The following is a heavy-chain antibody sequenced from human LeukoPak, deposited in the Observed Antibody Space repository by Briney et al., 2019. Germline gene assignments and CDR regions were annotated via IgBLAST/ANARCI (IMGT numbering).Heavy chain of an antibody. CDR2: IYYSGST. CDR3: ASQHYFDSSGYYLFDF. CDR1: GGSISSYY. V-gene: IGHV4-39*07. Sequence: KPSETLSLTCTVSGGSISSYYWGWIRQPPGKGLEWIGNIYYSGSTYYNPSLKSRVAISVDTSKNHFSLRLSSVTAADTAVYYCASQHYFDSSGYYLFDFWGQGTLVTVSS. J-gene: IGHJ4*02. D-gene: IGHD3-22*01.